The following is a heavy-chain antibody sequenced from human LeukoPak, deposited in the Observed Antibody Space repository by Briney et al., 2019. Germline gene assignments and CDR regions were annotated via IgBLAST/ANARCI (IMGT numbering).Heavy chain of an antibody. V-gene: IGHV3-23*01. Sequence: QPGGSLRLSCAASGFTFSSYAMSWVRQAPGKGLEWVSAISGSGGRTYYGDSVKGRFTNSRDNSKNTVYLQMNSLRAEDTAVYYCARERYSGGWFDYWGQGTLVTVSS. CDR2: ISGSGGRT. CDR1: GFTFSSYA. D-gene: IGHD5-12*01. CDR3: ARERYSGGWFDY. J-gene: IGHJ4*02.